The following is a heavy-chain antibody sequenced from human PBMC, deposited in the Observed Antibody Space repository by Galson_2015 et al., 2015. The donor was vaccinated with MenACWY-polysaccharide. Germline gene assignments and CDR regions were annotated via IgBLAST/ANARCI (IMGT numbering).Heavy chain of an antibody. D-gene: IGHD3-10*01. CDR2: VGGGGSTT. Sequence: LSLTCAVSGGSISSYNWWSWVRQAPGKGLEWVSVVGGGGSTTYYADSVKGRFTISRDNSKNTLYLQMNSLRVEDTAVYYCADLGGLLKQKRYYFDNWGQGTLVSVSS. CDR1: GGSISSYN. V-gene: IGHV3-23*01. J-gene: IGHJ4*02. CDR3: ADLGGLLKQKRYYFDN.